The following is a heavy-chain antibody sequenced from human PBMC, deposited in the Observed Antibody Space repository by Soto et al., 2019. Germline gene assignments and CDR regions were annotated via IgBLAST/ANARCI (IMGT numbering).Heavy chain of an antibody. Sequence: QVQLQESGPGLMKPSQSLSLTCTVSGGSISSGGYYWSWIRQHPGKGLEWIGYIYYNGNTYYNPSLKSRITISLDTSKNQFSLKLTSVTAADTAVYYCAGGSSKSWFDPWGQGTLVTLSS. CDR1: GGSISSGGYY. J-gene: IGHJ5*02. CDR3: AGGSSKSWFDP. V-gene: IGHV4-31*03. CDR2: IYYNGNT. D-gene: IGHD6-6*01.